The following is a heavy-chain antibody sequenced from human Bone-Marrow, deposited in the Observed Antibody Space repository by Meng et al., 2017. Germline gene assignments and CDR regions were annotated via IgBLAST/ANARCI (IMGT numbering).Heavy chain of an antibody. D-gene: IGHD3-22*01. Sequence: GSLRLSCTVSGGSIISSTYYWGWILQPPGKGLEWIGSVHYSGSTYYNPSVQSRVTISVDTSKNQFYLKLSCVIAADTAVYYCARERYVTSGYYIEYFQHWGQGTLVTVSS. CDR2: VHYSGST. CDR3: ARERYVTSGYYIEYFQH. CDR1: GGSIISSTYY. J-gene: IGHJ1*01. V-gene: IGHV4-39*07.